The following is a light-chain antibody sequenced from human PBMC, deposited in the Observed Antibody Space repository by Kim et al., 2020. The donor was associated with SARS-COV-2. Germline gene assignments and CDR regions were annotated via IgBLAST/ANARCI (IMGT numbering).Light chain of an antibody. CDR1: QSIGKY. CDR2: DAS. J-gene: IGKJ3*01. CDR3: QQTYSVPQT. V-gene: IGKV1-39*01. Sequence: ASVGDRVTITCRASQSIGKYLSWYQQKPGKAPKALINDASRLQSGVPSRVSGSGSGTDFSLTINSLQPEDFATYFCQQTYSVPQTFGPGTKVDIK.